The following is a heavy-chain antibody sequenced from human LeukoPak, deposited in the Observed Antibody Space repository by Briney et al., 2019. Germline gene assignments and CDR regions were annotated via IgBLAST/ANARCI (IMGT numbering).Heavy chain of an antibody. CDR3: ARECLRSSGCWEGRNYYYGMDV. Sequence: VASVKVSCKASGYTFTDYYIHWVRQAPGQGLEWMGRIIPNNGDTNYAQNFQGRVTMTRDTSISTAYMELSRLRSDDTAVYYCARECLRSSGCWEGRNYYYGMDVWGQGTTVTVSS. CDR1: GYTFTDYY. D-gene: IGHD6-19*01. J-gene: IGHJ6*02. V-gene: IGHV1-2*06. CDR2: IIPNNGDT.